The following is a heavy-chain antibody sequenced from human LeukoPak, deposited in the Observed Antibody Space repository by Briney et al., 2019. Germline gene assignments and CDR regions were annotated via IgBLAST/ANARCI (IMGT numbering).Heavy chain of an antibody. J-gene: IGHJ4*02. CDR1: GFTFSNTW. Sequence: GGSLRLSCAASGFTFSNTWMNWVRQAPGKGLEWVGRIQSKTDGGTTEYAAPVKGRLTISRDDSKTTLYLQMNSLKTEDTAVHYCATLTVRGVINIWGQGTLVTVSS. V-gene: IGHV3-15*01. CDR2: IQSKTDGGTT. D-gene: IGHD3-10*01. CDR3: ATLTVRGVINI.